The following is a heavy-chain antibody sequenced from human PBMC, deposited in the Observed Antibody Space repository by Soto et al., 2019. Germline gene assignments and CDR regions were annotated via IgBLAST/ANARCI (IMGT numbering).Heavy chain of an antibody. Sequence: GGSLRLSCAASGFTFRNYAMTWVRQAPGKGLEWVSTIVGSGGSTYHADSVEGRFTISRDNSKNTLYLQMDSLRVEDTAIYFCARDSGDCWGQGTLVTVSS. V-gene: IGHV3-23*01. J-gene: IGHJ4*02. CDR2: IVGSGGST. CDR1: GFTFRNYA. D-gene: IGHD7-27*01. CDR3: ARDSGDC.